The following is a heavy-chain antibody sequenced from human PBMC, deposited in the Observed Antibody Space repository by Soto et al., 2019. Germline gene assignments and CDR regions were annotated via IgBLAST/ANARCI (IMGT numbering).Heavy chain of an antibody. CDR1: GFTFSSYA. J-gene: IGHJ6*03. V-gene: IGHV3-23*01. CDR2: ISGSGGST. CDR3: AKDPQYCSTSCQGWKDYYYYYMDV. D-gene: IGHD2-2*01. Sequence: GGSLRLSCAASGFTFSSYAMSWVRQAPGKGLEWVSAISGSGGSTYYADSVKGRFTISRDNSKNTLYLQMNSLRAEDTAVYYCAKDPQYCSTSCQGWKDYYYYYMDVWGKGTTVTVSS.